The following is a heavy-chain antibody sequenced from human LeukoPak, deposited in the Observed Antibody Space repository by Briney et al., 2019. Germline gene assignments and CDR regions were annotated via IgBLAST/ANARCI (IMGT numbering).Heavy chain of an antibody. J-gene: IGHJ4*02. CDR3: AKTRTTYDY. CDR1: GFTFSSYA. D-gene: IGHD1/OR15-1a*01. CDR2: ISYDGSNK. V-gene: IGHV3-30*04. Sequence: PGGSLRLSCAASGFTFSSYAMHWVRQAPGKGLEWVAVISYDGSNKYYADSVKGRFTISRDNSKNTLYLQMNSLRAEDTAVYYCAKTRTTYDYWGQGTLVTVSS.